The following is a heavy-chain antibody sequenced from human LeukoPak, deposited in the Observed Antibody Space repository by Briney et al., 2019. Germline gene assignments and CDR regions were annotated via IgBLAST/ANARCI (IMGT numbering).Heavy chain of an antibody. V-gene: IGHV4-4*07. CDR3: AAQRIKIFGVIIIEPSYFDY. CDR2: IYTSGST. D-gene: IGHD3-3*01. Sequence: SETLSLTCTVSGGSISSYYWSWIRQPAGKGLEWIGRIYTSGSTNYIPSLKSRVTMSVDTSKNQFSLKLSSVTAADTAVYYCAAQRIKIFGVIIIEPSYFDYWGQGTLVTVSS. CDR1: GGSISSYY. J-gene: IGHJ4*02.